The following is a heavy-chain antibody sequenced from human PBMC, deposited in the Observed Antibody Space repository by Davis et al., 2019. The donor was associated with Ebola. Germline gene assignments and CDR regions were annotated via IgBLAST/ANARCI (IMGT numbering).Heavy chain of an antibody. CDR2: ISLNSGSI. CDR3: APVPAATSLDY. D-gene: IGHD2-2*01. CDR1: GFTFDDYA. J-gene: IGHJ4*02. V-gene: IGHV3-9*01. Sequence: PGGSLRLSCAASGFTFDDYAMHWVRQAPGKGLEWVSGISLNSGSIGYADSVKGRFTISRDNAKNSLYLQMNSLRAEDTALYYCAPVPAATSLDYWGQGTLVTVSS.